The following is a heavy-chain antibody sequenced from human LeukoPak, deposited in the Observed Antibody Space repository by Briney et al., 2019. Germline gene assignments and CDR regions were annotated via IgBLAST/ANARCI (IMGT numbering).Heavy chain of an antibody. CDR1: GFTLSDYW. CDR2: INADEDRA. D-gene: IGHD3-22*01. J-gene: IGHJ4*02. CDR3: AKGYYDSSGYIYFDY. Sequence: GGSLRLSCAASGFTLSDYWMHWVRQAPGKGLVWVSHINADEDRAAYADSVKGRFTISRDNARNTLYLQMNSLRAEDTAIYYCAKGYYDSSGYIYFDYWGQGTLVTVSS. V-gene: IGHV3-74*01.